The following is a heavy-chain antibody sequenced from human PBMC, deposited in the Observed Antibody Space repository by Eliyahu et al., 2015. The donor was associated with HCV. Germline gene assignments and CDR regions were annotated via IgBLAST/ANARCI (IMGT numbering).Heavy chain of an antibody. CDR3: AIGARRGACTTPSCSDYFDY. CDR2: IYSGGST. V-gene: IGHV3-53*01. J-gene: IGHJ4*02. Sequence: EVQLVESGGGLIQPGGSLXLSCAASGFIVINNYMSWVRQAPGKGLEWLSVIYSGGSTYYANSVKGRFTISRDNSKNTLYLQMNSLRAEDTAVYYCAIGARRGACTTPSCSDYFDYWGQGTLVTVSS. D-gene: IGHD2-2*01. CDR1: GFIVINNY.